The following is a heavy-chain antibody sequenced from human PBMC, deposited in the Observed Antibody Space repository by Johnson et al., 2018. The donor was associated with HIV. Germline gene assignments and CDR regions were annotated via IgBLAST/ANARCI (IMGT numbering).Heavy chain of an antibody. CDR2: IWYAGSNK. D-gene: IGHD3-22*01. V-gene: IGHV3-33*06. J-gene: IGHJ3*02. CDR3: AKEGEYFYDSSGVDAFDI. CDR1: GFTFSSYG. Sequence: QVQLVESGGGEVQPGRSVRLSCAASGFTFSSYGMHWVRQAAGKGLEWVAVIWYAGSNKYYADSVKGRFTISRDNSKNTLYLQMNSRRSEDTAVYYCAKEGEYFYDSSGVDAFDIWGQGTMVTVSS.